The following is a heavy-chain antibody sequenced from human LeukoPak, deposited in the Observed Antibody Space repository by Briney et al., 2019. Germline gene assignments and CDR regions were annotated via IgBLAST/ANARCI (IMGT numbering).Heavy chain of an antibody. CDR2: IYHSGST. Sequence: SETLSLTCTVSGYSISSGYYWGWIRQPPGKGLEWIGSIYHSGSTYYSPSLKSRVTISVDTSKNQFSLKLSSVTAADTAVYYCARAEDYYGSGGPFDYWGQGTLVTVSS. CDR1: GYSISSGYY. D-gene: IGHD3-10*01. J-gene: IGHJ4*02. V-gene: IGHV4-38-2*02. CDR3: ARAEDYYGSGGPFDY.